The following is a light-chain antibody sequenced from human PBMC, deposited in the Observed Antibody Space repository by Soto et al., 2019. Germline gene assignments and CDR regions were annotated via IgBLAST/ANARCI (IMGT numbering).Light chain of an antibody. J-gene: IGKJ5*01. V-gene: IGKV3-11*01. Sequence: EIVLTQSPATLSLSPGERATLSCRASQSVSNYLAWYQQKPGQAPRLLIYDASNRATDIPARFSGSGSGTDFTLTISSLEPEDFAVYYCQQRSNCPPFTFGQGTRLEIK. CDR3: QQRSNCPPFT. CDR2: DAS. CDR1: QSVSNY.